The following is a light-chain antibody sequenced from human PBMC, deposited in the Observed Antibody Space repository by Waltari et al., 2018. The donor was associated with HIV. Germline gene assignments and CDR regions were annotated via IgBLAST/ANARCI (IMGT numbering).Light chain of an antibody. Sequence: QSVLTQSPSVSGTPGQRVSIPCSGSSSHIGSNTVNWYQHVPGLAPKLLIYSSNQRPSGVPDRFSGAKSGTSASLAISGLQSEDEAEYYCAAWDVSLNGFYVFGTGTKVTVL. CDR2: SSN. CDR1: SSHIGSNT. CDR3: AAWDVSLNGFYV. J-gene: IGLJ1*01. V-gene: IGLV1-44*01.